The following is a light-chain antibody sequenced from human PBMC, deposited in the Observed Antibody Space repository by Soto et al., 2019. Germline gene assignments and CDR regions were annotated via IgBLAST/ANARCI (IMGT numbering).Light chain of an antibody. CDR3: AAWDDSLKAMI. J-gene: IGLJ2*01. Sequence: QPVLTQPPSVSEAPRQRVTIACSGSSSNIGNNAVNWYQQLPGRAPNLLIYYDDLLPSGVSDRFSGSKSGTSASLAISGLQSEDEADYYCAAWDDSLKAMIFGGGTKVTVL. CDR2: YDD. V-gene: IGLV1-36*01. CDR1: SSNIGNNA.